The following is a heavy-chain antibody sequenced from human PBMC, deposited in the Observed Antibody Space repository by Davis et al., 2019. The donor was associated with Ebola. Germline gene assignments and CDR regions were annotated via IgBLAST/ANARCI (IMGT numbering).Heavy chain of an antibody. D-gene: IGHD1-14*01. Sequence: SETLSLTCTVSGGSISSSSHYWSWIRQPPGKGLEWIGEINHSGSTNYNPSLKSRVTISVDTSKNQFSLKLSSVTAADTAVYYCARGRSYLGYWGQGTLVTVSS. CDR2: INHSGST. J-gene: IGHJ4*02. CDR3: ARGRSYLGY. CDR1: GGSISSSSHY. V-gene: IGHV4-39*07.